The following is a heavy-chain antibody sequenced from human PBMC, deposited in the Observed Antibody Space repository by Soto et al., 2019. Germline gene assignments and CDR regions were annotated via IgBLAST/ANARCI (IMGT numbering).Heavy chain of an antibody. CDR2: ISAYNGNT. CDR1: GYTFTSYG. J-gene: IGHJ3*02. Sequence: ASVKVSCKASGYTFTSYGISWVRQAPGQGLEWMGWISAYNGNTNYAQKLQGRVTMTTDTSTSTAYMELRSLRSDDPAVYYCARCSYDSSGYYYGFGVFNIWGQGTMVTFSS. D-gene: IGHD3-22*01. CDR3: ARCSYDSSGYYYGFGVFNI. V-gene: IGHV1-18*01.